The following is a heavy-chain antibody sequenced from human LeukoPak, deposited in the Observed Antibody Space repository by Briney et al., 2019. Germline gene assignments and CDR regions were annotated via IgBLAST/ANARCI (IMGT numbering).Heavy chain of an antibody. CDR2: IKSKTDGGTT. V-gene: IGHV3-15*01. CDR3: TTIVRGVQQLLDY. D-gene: IGHD6-13*01. Sequence: PGGSLRLSCAASGSTFSNAWMSWVRQAPGKGLEWVGRIKSKTDGGTTDYAAPVKGRFTISRDDSKNTLYLQMNSLKTEDTAVYYCTTIVRGVQQLLDYWGQGTLVTVSS. CDR1: GSTFSNAW. J-gene: IGHJ4*02.